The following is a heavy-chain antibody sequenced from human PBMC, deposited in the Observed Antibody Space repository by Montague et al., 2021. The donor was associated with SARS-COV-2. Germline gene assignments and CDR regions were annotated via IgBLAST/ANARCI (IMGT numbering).Heavy chain of an antibody. D-gene: IGHD3-10*01. CDR1: GASISASY. CDR2: SYNSGNT. V-gene: IGHV4-59*01. CDR3: ARVIGSGTFVYWYFDL. Sequence: SETLSLTCTVSGASISASYWSWIRQPPGKGLEWIGSSYNSGNTRYNPSLKGRLTTSVYTSKNQFSLRLTSVTAADTAVYYCARVIGSGTFVYWYFDLWGRGTLVSVSS. J-gene: IGHJ2*01.